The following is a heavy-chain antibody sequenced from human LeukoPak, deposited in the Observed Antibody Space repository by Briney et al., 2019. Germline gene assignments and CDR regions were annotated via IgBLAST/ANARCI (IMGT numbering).Heavy chain of an antibody. V-gene: IGHV3-53*01. Sequence: EGSLRLSCAASGFTVSSNYMSWVRQAPGKGLEWVSVIYSGGSTYYADSVKGRFTISRDNSKNTLYLQMNSLRAEDTAVYYCARVVVVITTDDAFDIWGQGTMVTVSS. D-gene: IGHD3-22*01. J-gene: IGHJ3*02. CDR1: GFTVSSNY. CDR3: ARVVVVITTDDAFDI. CDR2: IYSGGST.